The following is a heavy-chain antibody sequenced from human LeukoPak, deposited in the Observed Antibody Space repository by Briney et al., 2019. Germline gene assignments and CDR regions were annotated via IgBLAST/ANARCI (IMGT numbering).Heavy chain of an antibody. CDR3: ARDPYVCDSSGYYPHDAFDI. CDR1: GYTFTSYG. D-gene: IGHD3-22*01. J-gene: IGHJ3*02. CDR2: ISAYNGNT. V-gene: IGHV1-18*01. Sequence: ASVKVSCKASGYTFTSYGISWVRQAPGQGLEWMGWISAYNGNTNYAQKLQGRVTMTTDTSTTTAYMELRSLRSDDTAVYYCARDPYVCDSSGYYPHDAFDIWGQGTMVTVSS.